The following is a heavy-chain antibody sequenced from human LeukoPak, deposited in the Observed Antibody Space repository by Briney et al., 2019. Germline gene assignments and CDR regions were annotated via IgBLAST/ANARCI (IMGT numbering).Heavy chain of an antibody. D-gene: IGHD6-19*01. CDR1: GGSISSSSYY. CDR2: IYYSGNT. CDR3: ARDGYSSGWSEIDY. Sequence: PSETLSLTCTVSGGSISSSSYYWGWIRQPPGKGLEWIGSIYYSGNTYYNPSLKSRVTISVDTSKNQFSLKLSSVTAADTAVYYCARDGYSSGWSEIDYWGQGTLVTVSS. V-gene: IGHV4-39*07. J-gene: IGHJ4*02.